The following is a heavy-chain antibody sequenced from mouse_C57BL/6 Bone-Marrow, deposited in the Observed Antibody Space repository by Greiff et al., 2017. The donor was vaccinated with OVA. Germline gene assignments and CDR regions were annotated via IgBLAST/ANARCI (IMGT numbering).Heavy chain of an antibody. Sequence: EVKLVESGGGLVKPGGSLKLSCAASGFTFSDYGMHWVRQAPEKGLEWVAYISRGSSTIYYADTVKGRFTISRDNAKNTLFLQMTSLRSEDTAMYYCAISWEGDYCAIDYWGQGTSVTVSS. CDR1: GFTFSDYG. V-gene: IGHV5-17*01. J-gene: IGHJ4*01. CDR3: AISWEGDYCAIDY. CDR2: ISRGSSTI. D-gene: IGHD4-1*01.